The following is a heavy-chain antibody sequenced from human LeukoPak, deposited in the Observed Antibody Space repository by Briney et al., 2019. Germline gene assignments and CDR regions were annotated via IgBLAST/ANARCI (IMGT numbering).Heavy chain of an antibody. V-gene: IGHV1-69*13. D-gene: IGHD2-2*01. CDR1: GGTFSSYA. CDR2: IIPIFGTA. CDR3: ARGSRCSSTSCYAGDDY. Sequence: SVKVSCKASGGTFSSYAISWVRQAPGQGLEWMGGIIPIFGTANYAQKFQGRVTITADESTSTAYMELRSLRSEDTAVYYCARGSRCSSTSCYAGDDYWGQGTLVTVS. J-gene: IGHJ4*02.